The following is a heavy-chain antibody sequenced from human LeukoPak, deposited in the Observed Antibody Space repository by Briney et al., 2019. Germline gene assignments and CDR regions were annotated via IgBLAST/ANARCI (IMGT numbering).Heavy chain of an antibody. CDR3: ARHDWFDP. CDR2: IKHNGGEK. V-gene: IGHV3-7*01. Sequence: PGGSLRLSCVASGFTFTDYFMSWVRQAPGKGLEWVASIKHNGGEKYYVDSVKGRFTISRDNAKNSLYLEMSSLRVEDTAVYYCARHDWFDPWGQGTLVTASS. D-gene: IGHD3-16*01. CDR1: GFTFTDYF. J-gene: IGHJ5*02.